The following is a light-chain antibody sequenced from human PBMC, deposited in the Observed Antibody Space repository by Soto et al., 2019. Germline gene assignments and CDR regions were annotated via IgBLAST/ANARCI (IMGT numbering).Light chain of an antibody. V-gene: IGLV2-14*03. J-gene: IGLJ1*01. CDR1: SIDVGRYNY. CDR2: DVS. Sequence: ALAQPASVSGSRGQSITISCTGTSIDVGRYNYVSWFQQHPGKVPKLIIYDVSNWPSGVSDRFSGSKSGNTASLTISGLQPEDEADYYCSSFTSSSPFVFGTGTKVTVL. CDR3: SSFTSSSPFV.